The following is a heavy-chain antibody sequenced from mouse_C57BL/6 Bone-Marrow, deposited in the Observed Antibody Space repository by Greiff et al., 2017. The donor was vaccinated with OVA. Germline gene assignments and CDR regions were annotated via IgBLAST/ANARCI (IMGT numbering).Heavy chain of an antibody. D-gene: IGHD1-1*01. Sequence: VKLQQPGAELVKPGASVKLSCKASGYTFTSYWMHWVKQRPGRGLEWIGRIDPNSGGTKYNEKLKSKATLTVDKPSSTAYMQLSSLTSVYSAVYYCARSYYYVSSSEWYFDVWGTGTTVTVSS. CDR1: GYTFTSYW. CDR2: IDPNSGGT. CDR3: ARSYYYVSSSEWYFDV. J-gene: IGHJ1*03. V-gene: IGHV1-72*01.